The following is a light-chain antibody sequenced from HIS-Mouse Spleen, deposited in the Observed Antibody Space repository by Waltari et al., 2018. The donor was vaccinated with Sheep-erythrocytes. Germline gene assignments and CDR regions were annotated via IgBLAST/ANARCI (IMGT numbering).Light chain of an antibody. V-gene: IGLV2-11*01. Sequence: QSALTQPRSVSGSSGQSVTISCTGTSSYVGGYTYVSWYTQHPGKAPKLMIYDVSKRPSGVPDRFSGSKSGNTASLTISGLQAEDEADYYCCSYAGSYNHVFATGTKVTVL. J-gene: IGLJ1*01. CDR3: CSYAGSYNHV. CDR2: DVS. CDR1: SSYVGGYTY.